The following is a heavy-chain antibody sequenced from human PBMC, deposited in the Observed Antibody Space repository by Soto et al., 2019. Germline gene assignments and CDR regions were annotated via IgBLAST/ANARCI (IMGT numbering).Heavy chain of an antibody. CDR2: TYYRSKWYN. D-gene: IGHD2-2*01. Sequence: SQTLSLTCVISGDSVSSNSAAWNWIRQSPSRGLEWLGRTYYRSKWYNDYAVSVKSRITINPDTSKNQFSLQLNSVTPEDTAVYYCARDSVQRYCSSTSCSGGMDVWGQGITVTVSS. V-gene: IGHV6-1*01. CDR1: GDSVSSNSAA. J-gene: IGHJ6*02. CDR3: ARDSVQRYCSSTSCSGGMDV.